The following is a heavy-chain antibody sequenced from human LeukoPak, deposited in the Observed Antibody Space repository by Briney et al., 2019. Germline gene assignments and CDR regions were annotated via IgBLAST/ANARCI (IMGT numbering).Heavy chain of an antibody. J-gene: IGHJ5*02. V-gene: IGHV1-18*01. CDR2: ISAYNGNT. CDR3: ARVRGIAARPDYNWFDP. D-gene: IGHD6-6*01. CDR1: GYTFTSYG. Sequence: ASVKVSCKASGYTFTSYGISWVRQAPGQGLEWGGWISAYNGNTNYAQKLQGRVTMTTDTFTSTAYMELRSLRSDDTAVYYCARVRGIAARPDYNWFDPWGQGTLVTVSS.